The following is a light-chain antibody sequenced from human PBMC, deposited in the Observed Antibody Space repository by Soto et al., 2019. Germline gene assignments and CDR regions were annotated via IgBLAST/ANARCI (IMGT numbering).Light chain of an antibody. CDR2: GAS. V-gene: IGKV3-20*01. CDR1: QSVRTNY. J-gene: IGKJ5*01. Sequence: ETVLTQSPGTLSLSPGERATLSCRASQSVRTNYLAWYQQKPGQAPRLLISGASSRAAGIPDRFSGSGSETDFTLTISRLEPEDFALYFCQQYGNPRITFGQGTRLEI. CDR3: QQYGNPRIT.